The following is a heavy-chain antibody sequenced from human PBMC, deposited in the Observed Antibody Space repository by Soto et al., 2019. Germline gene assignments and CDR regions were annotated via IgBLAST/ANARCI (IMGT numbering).Heavy chain of an antibody. D-gene: IGHD2-8*01. J-gene: IGHJ4*02. Sequence: SETLSLTCAVYGGSFSGYYWSWIRQPPGKGLEWIGEINHSGSTNYNPSPKSRVTISVDTSKNQFSLKLSSVTAADTAVYYCARAGKDIVLMVYASMYYFDYWGQGTLVTVSS. CDR3: ARAGKDIVLMVYASMYYFDY. CDR1: GGSFSGYY. CDR2: INHSGST. V-gene: IGHV4-34*01.